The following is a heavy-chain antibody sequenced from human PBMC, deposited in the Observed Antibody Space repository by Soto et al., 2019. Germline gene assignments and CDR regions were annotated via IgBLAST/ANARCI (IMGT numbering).Heavy chain of an antibody. D-gene: IGHD3-22*01. CDR3: ARDSRSGYYLEY. Sequence: SETLSLTCAVSGYTISSSNWWGWIRQPPGKGLEWIGYIYHSGGTDYNPSLKSRVTITVDSSNNQFSLKLNSVTAADTAVYYCARDSRSGYYLEYWGQGTLVTVSS. J-gene: IGHJ4*02. CDR2: IYHSGGT. CDR1: GYTISSSNW. V-gene: IGHV4-28*03.